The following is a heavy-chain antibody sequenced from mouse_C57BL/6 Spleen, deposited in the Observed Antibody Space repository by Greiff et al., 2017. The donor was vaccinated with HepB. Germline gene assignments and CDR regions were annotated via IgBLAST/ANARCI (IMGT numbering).Heavy chain of an antibody. CDR3: ARGITTEGFAY. V-gene: IGHV5-17*01. CDR2: ISSGSSTI. J-gene: IGHJ3*01. D-gene: IGHD1-1*01. Sequence: EVHLVESGGGLVKPGGSLKLSCAASGFTFSDYGMHWVRQAPEKGLEWVAYISSGSSTIYYADTVKGRFTISRDNAKNTLVLQMTSLRSEDTAMYYCARGITTEGFAYWGQGTLVTVSA. CDR1: GFTFSDYG.